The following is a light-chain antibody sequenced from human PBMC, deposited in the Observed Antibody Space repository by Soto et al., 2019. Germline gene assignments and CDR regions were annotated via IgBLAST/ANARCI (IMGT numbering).Light chain of an antibody. Sequence: EIVLTQSPGTLSLSPGERATLSCRASRSLSSSYVVWYQQKPGQAPRLLIYAASRRATGIPDRFSGSGSATEYTLSISRVEPEEFSVYYCQQQGTFGQGTKLEIK. J-gene: IGKJ2*01. CDR3: QQQGT. V-gene: IGKV3-20*01. CDR1: RSLSSSY. CDR2: AAS.